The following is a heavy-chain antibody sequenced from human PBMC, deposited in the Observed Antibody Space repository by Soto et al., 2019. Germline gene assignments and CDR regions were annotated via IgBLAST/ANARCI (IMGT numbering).Heavy chain of an antibody. CDR2: ISYDGSNK. CDR3: ARDPLEGYHYFDY. Sequence: GGSLRLSCAASGFTFSSYAMHWVRQAPGKGLEWVAVISYDGSNKYYADSVKGRFTISRDNSKNTLYLQMNSLRAEDTAVYYCARDPLEGYHYFDYGGQGPLATVSS. J-gene: IGHJ4*02. D-gene: IGHD5-12*01. V-gene: IGHV3-30-3*01. CDR1: GFTFSSYA.